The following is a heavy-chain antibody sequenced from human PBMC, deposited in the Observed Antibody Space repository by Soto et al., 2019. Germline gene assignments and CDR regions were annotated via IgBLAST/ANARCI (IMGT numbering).Heavy chain of an antibody. J-gene: IGHJ4*01. CDR3: TTDSYMTNIIVRFDY. CDR2: MNPNSGNT. Sequence: ASVKVSCKASGYTFTSYDINWVRQATGQGLEWMGWMNPNSGNTGYAQKFQGRVTMTRNTSISTAYMELNSLKTEDTAIYYCTTDSYMTNIIVRFDYWGHGTLVTVSS. CDR1: GYTFTSYD. D-gene: IGHD4-17*01. V-gene: IGHV1-8*01.